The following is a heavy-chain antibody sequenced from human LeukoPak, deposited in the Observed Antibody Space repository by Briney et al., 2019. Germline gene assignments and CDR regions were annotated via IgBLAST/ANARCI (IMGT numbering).Heavy chain of an antibody. J-gene: IGHJ4*02. D-gene: IGHD6-6*01. CDR1: GFTFGDYY. Sequence: GGSLRLSCAASGFTFGDYYMSWIRQAPGKGLEWVSHISGSGKTIYDAGFVKGRFTISRDNSKNTLYLQMNSLRAEDTAVYYCAKGVEYSSSYFDYWGQGTLVTVSS. CDR3: AKGVEYSSSYFDY. CDR2: ISGSGKTI. V-gene: IGHV3-11*01.